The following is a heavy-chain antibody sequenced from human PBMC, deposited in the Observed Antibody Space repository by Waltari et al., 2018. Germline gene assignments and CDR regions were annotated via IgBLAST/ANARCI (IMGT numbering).Heavy chain of an antibody. CDR2: ISGSGGST. CDR1: GFPFSSSA. CDR3: AKDVDGYSSGWDFDY. V-gene: IGHV3-23*04. J-gene: IGHJ4*02. D-gene: IGHD6-19*01. Sequence: EVQLVESGGGLVQPGGSLRLSCAASGFPFSSSALSWVRQAPGKGLEWVSAISGSGGSTYYADSVKGRFTISRDNSKNTLYLQMNSLRAEDTAVYYCAKDVDGYSSGWDFDYWGQGTLVTVSS.